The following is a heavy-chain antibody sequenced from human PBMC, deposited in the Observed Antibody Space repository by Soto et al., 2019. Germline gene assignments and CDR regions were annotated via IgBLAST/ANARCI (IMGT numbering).Heavy chain of an antibody. J-gene: IGHJ4*02. V-gene: IGHV3-21*01. D-gene: IGHD2-2*01. CDR1: GFTFSTYS. Sequence: EVQLVESGGGLVKPGGSLRLSCAASGFTFSTYSMNWVRQAPGKGLEWVASISSSRGYICYADSVKGRFTISRDNAKNSLFLQKDSLRAEDTAVYYCARGRSINTNMDYWGQGTLVTVSS. CDR2: ISSSRGYI. CDR3: ARGRSINTNMDY.